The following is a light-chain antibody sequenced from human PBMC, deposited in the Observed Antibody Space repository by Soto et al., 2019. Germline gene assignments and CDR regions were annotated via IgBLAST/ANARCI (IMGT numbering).Light chain of an antibody. CDR2: RNN. Sequence: QSVLTQPPSVSGAPGQRLTISCTGSSSNIGAGYDVHWYQQFPGTAPKLLIYRNNQRPSGVPDRFSGSKSGTSASLAISGLRSEDEADYYCAAWDDSLSSPVFGGGTKLTVL. V-gene: IGLV1-47*01. J-gene: IGLJ3*02. CDR1: SSNIGAGYD. CDR3: AAWDDSLSSPV.